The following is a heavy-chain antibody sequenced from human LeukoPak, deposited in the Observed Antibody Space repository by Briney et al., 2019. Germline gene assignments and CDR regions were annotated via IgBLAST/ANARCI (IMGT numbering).Heavy chain of an antibody. V-gene: IGHV3-23*01. D-gene: IGHD3-10*01. CDR2: ITISGATT. CDR1: GFTFSSYA. Sequence: GGSLRLSCAASGFTFSSYAMSWVRQAPGKGLEWVSSITISGATTYYADSVKGRLTISRDNSKTTLYLQMNSLRAEDTAVYYCATYGSGSYYRKAFDYWGQGTLVTISS. CDR3: ATYGSGSYYRKAFDY. J-gene: IGHJ4*02.